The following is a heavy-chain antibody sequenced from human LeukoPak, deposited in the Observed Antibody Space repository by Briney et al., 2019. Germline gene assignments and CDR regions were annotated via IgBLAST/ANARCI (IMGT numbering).Heavy chain of an antibody. CDR3: ASPNYYDSSGYHTHGAFDI. CDR2: IIPILGIA. CDR1: GGTFSSYA. V-gene: IGHV1-69*04. D-gene: IGHD3-22*01. J-gene: IGHJ3*02. Sequence: ATVKVSCKASGGTFSSYAISWVRQAPGRGLEWMGRIIPILGIANYAQKFQGRVTITADKSTSTAYMELSSLRSEDTAVYYCASPNYYDSSGYHTHGAFDIWGQGTMVTVSS.